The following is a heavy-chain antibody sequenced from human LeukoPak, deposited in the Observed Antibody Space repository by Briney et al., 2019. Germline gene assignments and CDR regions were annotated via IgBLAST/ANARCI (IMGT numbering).Heavy chain of an antibody. V-gene: IGHV3-53*01. CDR1: GFTVSDNY. CDR2: MYSRGDT. D-gene: IGHD6-13*01. J-gene: IGHJ5*02. Sequence: GGSLRLSCVASGFTVSDNYMSWVRQAPGKGLEWVSVMYSRGDTYYANSVKGRFTFSRDISRNTLYLKMDGLRNEDTAMYYCARDAPQVPAAGVLASWGQGTLVIVSS. CDR3: ARDAPQVPAAGVLAS.